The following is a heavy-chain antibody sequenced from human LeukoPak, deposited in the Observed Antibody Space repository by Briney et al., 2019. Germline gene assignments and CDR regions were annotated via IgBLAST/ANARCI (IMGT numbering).Heavy chain of an antibody. CDR3: ARDSDILTGYYNFFDY. CDR1: GFTFSTYS. J-gene: IGHJ4*02. V-gene: IGHV3-48*01. Sequence: GGSLRLSCAASGFTFSTYSMNWVRQAPGKGLEWVSYISSRSTTIYYADSVKGRFTISRDNAKNSLDLQMNSLRAEDTAVYYCARDSDILTGYYNFFDYWGQGTLVTVSS. D-gene: IGHD3-9*01. CDR2: ISSRSTTI.